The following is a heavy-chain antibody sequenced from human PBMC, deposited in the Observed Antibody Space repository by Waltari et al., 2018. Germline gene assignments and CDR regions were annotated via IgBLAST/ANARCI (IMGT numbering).Heavy chain of an antibody. V-gene: IGHV4-59*01. J-gene: IGHJ6*02. CDR3: ARGLFYDFDKYRCLDV. D-gene: IGHD3-16*01. Sequence: QVQLQESGPGLVKPSETLSLNCTVFSDSMSGYFWSWIRPPPGTGPEWIGYMFSTVTTKNNPTLTGRVKTSLDTSKGQFSLQLSSAATADTAVYYCARGLFYDFDKYRCLDVGGQGTTVTVSS. CDR2: MFSTVTT. CDR1: SDSMSGYF.